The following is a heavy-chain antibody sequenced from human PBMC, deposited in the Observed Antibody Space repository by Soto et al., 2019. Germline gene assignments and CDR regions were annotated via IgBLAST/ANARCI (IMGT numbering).Heavy chain of an antibody. V-gene: IGHV3-74*03. CDR3: AREEGDAMVRGYDM. Sequence: EAQLVQSGGGLVQPGGSIRLSCAASGFTFSTYWMHWVRQAPGKGLVWVSSIKSDGSRTPYADSVKGRFTISRDNGKNTVYLEMNSLRAEDTAVYYCAREEGDAMVRGYDMWGQGTLVAVSS. D-gene: IGHD3-10*01. CDR1: GFTFSTYW. CDR2: IKSDGSRT. J-gene: IGHJ4*02.